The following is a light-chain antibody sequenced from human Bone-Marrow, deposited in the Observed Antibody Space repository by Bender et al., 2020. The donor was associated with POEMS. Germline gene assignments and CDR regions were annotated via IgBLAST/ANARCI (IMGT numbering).Light chain of an antibody. Sequence: QSVLTQPTSVSGAPGQRVTFSCTGNTSNIGAGYDVHWYQQLPGTAPKLLIFANNNRPSGVPDRFSGFKSGTSAALAITGLEAEDEADYYCCSYAGSSTPWVFGGGTKLTVL. CDR3: CSYAGSSTPWV. CDR2: ANN. J-gene: IGLJ3*02. V-gene: IGLV1-40*01. CDR1: TSNIGAGYD.